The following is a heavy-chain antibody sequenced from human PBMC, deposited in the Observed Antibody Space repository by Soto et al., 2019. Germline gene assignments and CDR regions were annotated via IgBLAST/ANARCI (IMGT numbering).Heavy chain of an antibody. CDR1: GFTFSNYD. J-gene: IGHJ6*02. V-gene: IGHV3-13*01. Sequence: VGSLRLSCAASGFTFSNYDMHWVRQVTGKGLEWVSGITTAGDTYYLGSVKGRFTISREKAKNSFYLQMNSLSAGDTAVYYCARELHGGSYGMDVWGQGTTVTVSS. CDR3: ARELHGGSYGMDV. CDR2: ITTAGDT.